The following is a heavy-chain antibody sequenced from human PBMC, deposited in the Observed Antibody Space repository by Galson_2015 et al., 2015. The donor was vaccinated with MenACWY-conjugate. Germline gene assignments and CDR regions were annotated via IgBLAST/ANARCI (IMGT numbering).Heavy chain of an antibody. J-gene: IGHJ3*01. CDR3: AHSPYCSTTSCYAARAFDV. Sequence: PALVKPTQTLTLICTFSGFSLSTSRVGVGWIRQPPGQALEWLSLIYWDDDKRYSPSLKSRLTITKDTSKNQVALSMTNMDPVDTATHYCAHSPYCSTTSCYAARAFDVWGQGTVVTVSS. CDR1: GFSLSTSRVG. D-gene: IGHD2-2*01. CDR2: IYWDDDK. V-gene: IGHV2-5*02.